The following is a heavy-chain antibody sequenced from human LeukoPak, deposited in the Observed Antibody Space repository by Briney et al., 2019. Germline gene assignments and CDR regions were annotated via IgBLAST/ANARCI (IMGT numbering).Heavy chain of an antibody. CDR1: GGSISSYY. CDR2: IYYSGST. Sequence: SETLSLTCTVSGGSISSYYWSWVRQPPGKGLEWIGYIYYSGSTNYNPSPKSRVTISIDTSKNQFSLKLSSVTAADTAVYYCAGYTVLRGVRSYVDYWGQAALVTVSS. V-gene: IGHV4-59*08. CDR3: AGYTVLRGVRSYVDY. J-gene: IGHJ4*02. D-gene: IGHD2-2*02.